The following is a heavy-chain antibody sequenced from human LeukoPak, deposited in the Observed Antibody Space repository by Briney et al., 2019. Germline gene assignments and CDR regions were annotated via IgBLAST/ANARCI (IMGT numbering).Heavy chain of an antibody. CDR2: ISSRSNYI. CDR1: GFTFSSYS. J-gene: IGHJ4*02. Sequence: PGGSLRLSCATSGFTFSSYSMNWVRQAPGKGLEWVSFISSRSNYIHYADSVKGRFTISRDNAKNSLYLQMNSLRAEDTAVYYCASDGSSWYLFDYWGQGTLVTVSS. CDR3: ASDGSSWYLFDY. V-gene: IGHV3-21*01. D-gene: IGHD6-13*01.